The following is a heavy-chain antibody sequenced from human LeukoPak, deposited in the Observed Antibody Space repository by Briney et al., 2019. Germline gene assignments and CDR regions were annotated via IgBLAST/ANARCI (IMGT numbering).Heavy chain of an antibody. Sequence: GGSLRLSCAASGFTFSSYEMNWVRQAPGKGLEWVSYISSSGSAIYYADSVKGQFTISRDNAKNSLYLQMSSLRAEDTAVYYCARVHYHDSSGFDYWGQGTLVTVSS. V-gene: IGHV3-48*03. CDR2: ISSSGSAI. D-gene: IGHD3-22*01. CDR3: ARVHYHDSSGFDY. CDR1: GFTFSSYE. J-gene: IGHJ4*02.